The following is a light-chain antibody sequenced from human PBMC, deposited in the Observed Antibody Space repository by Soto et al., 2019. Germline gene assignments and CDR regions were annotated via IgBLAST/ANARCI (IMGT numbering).Light chain of an antibody. CDR2: KAS. CDR1: QTISSW. J-gene: IGKJ1*01. Sequence: DSKLTQAPAALFTSVGDRVTITCRASQTISSWLAWYQQKPGKAPKLLIYKASTLKSGVPSRFSGSGSGTEFTLTISSLQPDDFATYYCQHYNSYSEAFGQGTKVDIK. V-gene: IGKV1-5*03. CDR3: QHYNSYSEA.